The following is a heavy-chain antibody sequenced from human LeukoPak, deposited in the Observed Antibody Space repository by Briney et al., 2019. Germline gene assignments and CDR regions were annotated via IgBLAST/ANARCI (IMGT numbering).Heavy chain of an antibody. J-gene: IGHJ4*02. Sequence: SETLSLTCAVYGGSFSGYYWSLIRQPPGKGLEWIGEINHSGSTNYNPSLKSRVTISVDTSKNQFSLKLSSVTAADTAVYYCARGGYENFDYWGQGTLVTVSS. CDR1: GGSFSGYY. V-gene: IGHV4-34*01. CDR2: INHSGST. CDR3: ARGGYENFDY. D-gene: IGHD5-12*01.